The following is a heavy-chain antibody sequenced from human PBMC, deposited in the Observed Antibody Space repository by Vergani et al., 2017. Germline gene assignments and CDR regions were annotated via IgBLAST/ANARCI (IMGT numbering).Heavy chain of an antibody. V-gene: IGHV3-33*01. J-gene: IGHJ5*02. CDR3: AIDLRLLYNRFDP. D-gene: IGHD1-14*01. CDR2: TWYDGNNK. CDR1: GFTFNQYG. Sequence: QVQLVESGGGVVQPGRSLRLSCAASGFTFNQYGMHWVRQAPGKGLEWVAVTWYDGNNKQYADSVKGRFTNSRDNSKSTMYLQMHSLRDEDTGVYYCAIDLRLLYNRFDPWGQGTLVTVSS.